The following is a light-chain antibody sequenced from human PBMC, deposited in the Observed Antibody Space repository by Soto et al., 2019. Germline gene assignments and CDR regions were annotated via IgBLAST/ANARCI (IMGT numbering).Light chain of an antibody. V-gene: IGKV3-20*01. J-gene: IGKJ2*01. Sequence: EIVLTQSPGTLSLSPGERATLSCRASQSVNSNYLAWYQQKPGQVPRPLIYGASIRAAGVPDRLSGSGSGXXXXXXXXXXXXEXXXXYYCXXYGTSPHTFGQGTKLEIK. CDR2: GAS. CDR1: QSVNSNY. CDR3: XXYGTSPHT.